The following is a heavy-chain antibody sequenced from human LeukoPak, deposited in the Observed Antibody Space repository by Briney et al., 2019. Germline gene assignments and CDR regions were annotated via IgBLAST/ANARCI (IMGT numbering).Heavy chain of an antibody. CDR1: GFSFGDYG. CDR2: IRSKAYGGTS. D-gene: IGHD3-10*01. Sequence: SGRSLRLSCTASGFSFGDYGMSWVRQAPGKGLEWIGFIRSKAYGGTSEYAASVKGRFTISRDDSKSIAYLQMNSLKTEDTAVYYCTSTRYASGGEFDHWGQGTLVTVSS. J-gene: IGHJ4*02. V-gene: IGHV3-49*04. CDR3: TSTRYASGGEFDH.